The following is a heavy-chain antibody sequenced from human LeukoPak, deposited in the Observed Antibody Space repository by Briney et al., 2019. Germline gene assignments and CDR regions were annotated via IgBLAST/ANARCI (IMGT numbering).Heavy chain of an antibody. Sequence: PSETLSLTCTVSGASIRSHYWSWIRQPPGKGLEWIGYIYYSGSTNYNPSLKSRVTISVDTSKNQFSLKLSSVTAADTAVYYCARHRKGDILDYWGQGTLVTVSS. V-gene: IGHV4-59*08. CDR2: IYYSGST. CDR1: GASIRSHY. CDR3: ARHRKGDILDY. J-gene: IGHJ4*02. D-gene: IGHD2-15*01.